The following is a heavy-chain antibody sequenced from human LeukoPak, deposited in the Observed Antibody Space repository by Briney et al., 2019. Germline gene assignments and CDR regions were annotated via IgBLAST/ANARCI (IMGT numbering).Heavy chain of an antibody. J-gene: IGHJ6*03. CDR1: GGSISSYY. CDR3: ARDSDFWSGYYYMDV. Sequence: SETLSLTCTVSGGSISSYYWSWIWQPPGKGLEWIGYIYYSGSTNYNPSLKSRVTISVDTSKNQFSLKLSSVTAADTAVYYCARDSDFWSGYYYMDVWGKGTTVTVSS. V-gene: IGHV4-59*01. CDR2: IYYSGST. D-gene: IGHD3-3*01.